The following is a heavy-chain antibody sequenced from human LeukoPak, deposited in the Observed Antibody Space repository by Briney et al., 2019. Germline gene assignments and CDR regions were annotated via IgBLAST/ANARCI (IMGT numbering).Heavy chain of an antibody. D-gene: IGHD6-19*01. J-gene: IGHJ1*01. V-gene: IGHV1-3*01. CDR2: MDAGNGNT. Sequence: ASVKVSCKTSGYTFSSYTIHWVRQAPGQRLEWMGWMDAGNGNTKHSQKFQGRVTITRDTSATTAYMELSSLRSEDTAVYYCARDGWLTTEYFQHWGQGTLVTVSS. CDR3: ARDGWLTTEYFQH. CDR1: GYTFSSYT.